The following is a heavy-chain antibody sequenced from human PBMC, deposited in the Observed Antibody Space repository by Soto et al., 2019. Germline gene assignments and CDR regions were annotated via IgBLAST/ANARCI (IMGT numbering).Heavy chain of an antibody. V-gene: IGHV4-59*08. J-gene: IGHJ5*02. CDR1: GGSISSYY. CDR3: ARQGFSAGSGSYYS. D-gene: IGHD3-10*01. CDR2: IYHSGST. Sequence: PSETLSLTCTVSGGSISSYYWSWIRQPPGKGLEWIGYIYHSGSTNYNPSLKSRVTISVDRSKNQFSLKLSSVTAADTAVYYCARQGFSAGSGSYYSWGQGTLVTVSS.